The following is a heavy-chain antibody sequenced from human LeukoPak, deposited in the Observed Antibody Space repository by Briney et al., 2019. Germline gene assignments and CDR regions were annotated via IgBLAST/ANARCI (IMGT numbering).Heavy chain of an antibody. CDR2: ICTAGDT. CDR1: GFTFSSYD. J-gene: IGHJ4*02. Sequence: GGSLRLSCAAPGFTFSSYDMHWVRQATGQDLEWVSAICTAGDTYYPGSVKGRFTISRENAKNSLYLQMNSLRAGDTAVYYCARVSPYYYDSSGYYYDYWGQGTLVTVSS. D-gene: IGHD3-22*01. CDR3: ARVSPYYYDSSGYYYDY. V-gene: IGHV3-13*01.